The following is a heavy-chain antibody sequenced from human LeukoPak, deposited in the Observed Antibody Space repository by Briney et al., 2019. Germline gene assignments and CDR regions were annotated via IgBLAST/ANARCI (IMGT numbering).Heavy chain of an antibody. CDR3: AKDIQEQQLGFDY. CDR1: GFTFDDYA. CDR2: ISWNSGSI. J-gene: IGHJ4*02. V-gene: IGHV3-9*01. Sequence: GGSLRLSCAASGFTFDDYAMHWVRQAPGKGLEWVSGISWNSGSIGYADSVKGRFTISRDNAKNSLYLRMNSLRAEDTALYYCAKDIQEQQLGFDYWGQGTLVTVSS. D-gene: IGHD6-13*01.